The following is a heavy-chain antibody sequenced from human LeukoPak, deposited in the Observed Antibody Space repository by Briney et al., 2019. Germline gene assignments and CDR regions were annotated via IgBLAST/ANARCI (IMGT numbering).Heavy chain of an antibody. D-gene: IGHD4-23*01. CDR3: AKDRSYDNGGTHFESEK. CDR2: ISGSGGRT. J-gene: IGHJ4*02. Sequence: PGGSLRLSCAASGFTFSTYGMSWVRQAPGKGLDWVSGISGSGGRTTYADSVAGRFTVSRDNSKNTLYLQLNNLRVEDTALYYCAKDRSYDNGGTHFESEKWGQGTLVTVSS. CDR1: GFTFSTYG. V-gene: IGHV3-23*01.